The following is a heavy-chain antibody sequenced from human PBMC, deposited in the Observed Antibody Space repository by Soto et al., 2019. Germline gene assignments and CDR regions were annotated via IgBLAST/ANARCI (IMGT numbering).Heavy chain of an antibody. Sequence: SETLSLTCAVYGGSFSGYYWSWIRQPPGKGLEWIGEINHSGSTNYNPSLKSRVTISVDTSKNQFSLKLSSVTAADTAVYYCASVSSSSRRINYYYYGMDVWGQGTTVTVS. J-gene: IGHJ6*02. V-gene: IGHV4-34*01. CDR1: GGSFSGYY. CDR2: INHSGST. D-gene: IGHD6-6*01. CDR3: ASVSSSSRRINYYYYGMDV.